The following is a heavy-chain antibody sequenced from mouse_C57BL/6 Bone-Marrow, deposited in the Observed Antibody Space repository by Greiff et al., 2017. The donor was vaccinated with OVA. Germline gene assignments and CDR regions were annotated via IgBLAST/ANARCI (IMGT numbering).Heavy chain of an antibody. CDR1: EYEFPSHD. V-gene: IGHV5-2*01. CDR3: EKHYYYGSSYDFDV. J-gene: IGHJ1*03. D-gene: IGHD1-1*01. CDR2: INSDGGST. Sequence: EVMLVESGGGLVQPGESLKLPCESNEYEFPSHDMSWVRKTPEKRLELVAAINSDGGSTYYPDTMERRFIISRDNTKKTLYLQMSSLRSEDTSLYYSEKHYYYGSSYDFDVWGTGTTVTVSS.